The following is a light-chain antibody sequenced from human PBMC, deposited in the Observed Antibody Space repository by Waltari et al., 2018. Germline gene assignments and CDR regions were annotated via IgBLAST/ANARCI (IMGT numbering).Light chain of an antibody. Sequence: ELVMTQSPATLSVFPGARATLSCRASQSVSSNLAWYQQKPGQAPRLLIFGASTRATDIPARFSGSGSGTEFTLTISSLQSEDFAVYYCLQDNDWPPWTFGQGTKVEIK. V-gene: IGKV3-15*01. J-gene: IGKJ1*01. CDR1: QSVSSN. CDR2: GAS. CDR3: LQDNDWPPWT.